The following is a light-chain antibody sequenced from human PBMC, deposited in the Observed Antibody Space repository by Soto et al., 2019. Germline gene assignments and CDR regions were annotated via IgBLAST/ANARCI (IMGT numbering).Light chain of an antibody. CDR1: SSDVGGYNY. CDR2: EAN. J-gene: IGLJ2*01. CDR3: SSYAGSTNV. V-gene: IGLV2-8*01. Sequence: QSALTQPASASGSPGQSITISCTGTSSDVGGYNYVSWYQHHPGKAPKLMIYEANKRPSGFSDRFSGTKSGNTSSLTVSGLQAEDEAYYYCSSYAGSTNVFGAGTKLTVL.